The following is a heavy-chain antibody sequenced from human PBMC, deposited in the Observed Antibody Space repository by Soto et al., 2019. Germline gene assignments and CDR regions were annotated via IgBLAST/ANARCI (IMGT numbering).Heavy chain of an antibody. V-gene: IGHV1-18*01. CDR2: MSASNGNT. J-gene: IGHJ5*02. D-gene: IGHD3-16*02. CDR3: ARANTYYDYIWGSYRYSNWFDP. CDR1: GYTFTSYG. Sequence: ASVKVSCKASGYTFTSYGISWVRQAPGQGLEWMGWMSASNGNTNYAQKLQGRVTMTTDTSTSTAYMGLSSLRSEDTAVYYCARANTYYDYIWGSYRYSNWFDPWGQGTLVTVSS.